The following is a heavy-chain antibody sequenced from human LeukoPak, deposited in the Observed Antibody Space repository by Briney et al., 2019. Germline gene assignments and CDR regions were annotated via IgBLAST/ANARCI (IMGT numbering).Heavy chain of an antibody. CDR1: GFTFSSYE. D-gene: IGHD2-15*01. J-gene: IGHJ4*02. Sequence: PGGSLRLSCAASGFTFSSYEMNWVRQAPGKGLEWVSSISSSSYIYYADSVKGRFTISRDNAKNSLYLQMNSLRAEDTAVYYCARDGRPCSGGSCYWGGRNYFDYWGQGTLVTVSS. V-gene: IGHV3-21*01. CDR2: ISSSSYI. CDR3: ARDGRPCSGGSCYWGGRNYFDY.